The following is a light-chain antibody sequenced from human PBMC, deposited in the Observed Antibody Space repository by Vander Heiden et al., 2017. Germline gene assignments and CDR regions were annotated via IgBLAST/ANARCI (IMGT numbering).Light chain of an antibody. J-gene: IGKJ4*01. V-gene: IGKV4-1*01. CDR1: RSVLYSSNNRNY. CDR2: GAS. CDR3: QQYYSTPLT. Sequence: DIMLTQSPDSLPVSLGERATINCKPSRSVLYSSNNRNYLAWYQQKAGQPPKLLIYGASTRETGVPDRFSGSGSGTDFTLTISSLQAEDVAVYYCQQYYSTPLTFGGGTKVEIK.